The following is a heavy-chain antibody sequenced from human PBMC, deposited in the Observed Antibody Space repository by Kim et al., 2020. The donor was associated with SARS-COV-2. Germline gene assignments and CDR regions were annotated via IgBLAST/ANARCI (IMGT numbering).Heavy chain of an antibody. CDR3: ARDGDTAMVGEYYFDY. J-gene: IGHJ4*02. Sequence: GGSLRLSCAASGFTFSSYGMHWVRQAPGKGLEWVAVIWYDGSNKYYADSVKGRFTISRDNSKNTLYLQMNSLRAEDTAVYYCARDGDTAMVGEYYFDYWGQGTLVTVSS. D-gene: IGHD5-18*01. CDR1: GFTFSSYG. CDR2: IWYDGSNK. V-gene: IGHV3-33*01.